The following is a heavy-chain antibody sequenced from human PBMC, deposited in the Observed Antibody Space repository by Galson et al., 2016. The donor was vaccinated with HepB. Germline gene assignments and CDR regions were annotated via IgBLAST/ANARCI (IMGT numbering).Heavy chain of an antibody. CDR2: VTGSGSWT. CDR1: GFTFSTYA. J-gene: IGHJ3*01. D-gene: IGHD4-17*01. V-gene: IGHV3-23*01. Sequence: SLRLSCAASGFTFSTYAMTWVRQAPGKGLEWVSSVTGSGSWTYYEDSVKGRLTISRDNSKNTLYLQMNSLRAEDTDVYYCARDPNGDYFGAFDFWGQGTMVTVSS. CDR3: ARDPNGDYFGAFDF.